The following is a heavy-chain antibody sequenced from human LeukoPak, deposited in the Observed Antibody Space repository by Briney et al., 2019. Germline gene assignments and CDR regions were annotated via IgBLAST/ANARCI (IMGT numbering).Heavy chain of an antibody. D-gene: IGHD6-19*01. V-gene: IGHV3-66*02. CDR3: ARGGYSSGWFHGFDI. CDR2: IYNGGST. CDR1: GFTVSSNY. Sequence: GGSLRLSCAASGFTVSSNYMSWVRQAPGKGLEWVSVIYNGGSTYYTDSVKGRFTISRDNSKNTLYLQMNSLRPEDTAVYYCARGGYSSGWFHGFDIWGQGTMVTVSS. J-gene: IGHJ3*02.